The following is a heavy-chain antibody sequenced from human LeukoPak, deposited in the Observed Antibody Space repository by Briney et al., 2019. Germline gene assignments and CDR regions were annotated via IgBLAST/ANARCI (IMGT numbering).Heavy chain of an antibody. V-gene: IGHV4-30-4*01. CDR1: GGSISSGDYY. CDR3: ARAPGDGYNFLSVFDY. CDR2: IYYSGST. Sequence: PSETLSLTCTVSGGSISSGDYYWSWIRQPPGKGLEWIGYIYYSGSTYYNPSLKSRVTISVDTPQNQFSLKLSSVTAADTAVYYCARAPGDGYNFLSVFDYWGQGTLVTVSS. J-gene: IGHJ4*02. D-gene: IGHD5-24*01.